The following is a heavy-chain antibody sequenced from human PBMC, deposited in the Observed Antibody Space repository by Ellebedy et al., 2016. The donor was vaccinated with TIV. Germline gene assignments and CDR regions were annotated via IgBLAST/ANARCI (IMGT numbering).Heavy chain of an antibody. CDR1: GFTFSSYA. CDR3: ARGAEYGDLNWYFDL. J-gene: IGHJ2*01. D-gene: IGHD4-17*01. Sequence: GGSLRLSCAASGFTFSSYAMHWVRQAPGKGLEWVAVISYDGSNKYYADSVKGRFTISRDNSKNTLYLQMNSLRAEDTAVYYCARGAEYGDLNWYFDLWGRGTLVTVSS. V-gene: IGHV3-30*01. CDR2: ISYDGSNK.